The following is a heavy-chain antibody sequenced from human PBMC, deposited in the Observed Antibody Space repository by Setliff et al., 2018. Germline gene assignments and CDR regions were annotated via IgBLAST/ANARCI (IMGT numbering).Heavy chain of an antibody. CDR2: IDPADSDT. CDR1: GYSFTKYW. CDR3: ARRGWGSSSGDCYSPKGCYYYYMDV. J-gene: IGHJ6*03. V-gene: IGHV5-51*01. D-gene: IGHD2-21*02. Sequence: PGESLKISCKAAGYSFTKYWIGWVRQMPGKGLEWMGIIDPADSDTTYSPSFQGQVTISADKSIGTAYLQWSSLKASDTAIYYCARRGWGSSSGDCYSPKGCYYYYMDVWGKGTTVT.